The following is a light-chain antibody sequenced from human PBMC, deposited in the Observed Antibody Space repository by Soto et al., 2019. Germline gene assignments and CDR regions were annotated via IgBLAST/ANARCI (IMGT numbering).Light chain of an antibody. CDR1: QSISSY. J-gene: IGKJ2*01. Sequence: DIQMTQSPSSLSASVGDRVTITCRASQSISSYLNWYQQKPGKAPKLLIYAASSLQSGVPSRFSGSGSGTDFNLTIRSLQPEDFATYYCPQSYSTPYTFGQGTKLEIK. V-gene: IGKV1-39*01. CDR2: AAS. CDR3: PQSYSTPYT.